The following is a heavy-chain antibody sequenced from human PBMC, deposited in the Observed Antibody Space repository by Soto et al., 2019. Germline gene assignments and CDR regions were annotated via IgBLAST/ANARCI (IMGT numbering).Heavy chain of an antibody. CDR1: GYSFTSYW. D-gene: IGHD4-17*01. CDR3: ARPLTTVAHHYYGMDV. Sequence: GGSLKISCKGSGYSFTSYWIGWVRQMPGKGLEWMGIIYPGDSDTRYSPSFQGQVTISADKSISTAYLQWSSLKASDTAMYYCARPLTTVAHHYYGMDVWGQGTTVTASS. J-gene: IGHJ6*02. V-gene: IGHV5-51*01. CDR2: IYPGDSDT.